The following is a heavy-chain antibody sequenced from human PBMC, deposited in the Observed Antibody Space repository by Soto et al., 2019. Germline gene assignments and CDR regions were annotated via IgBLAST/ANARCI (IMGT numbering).Heavy chain of an antibody. CDR2: IYYSGST. V-gene: IGHV4-31*03. CDR3: ARAWGLYLDY. D-gene: IGHD3-16*01. CDR1: GGSISSGGYY. Sequence: ASETLSLTCTVSGGSISSGGYYWSWIRQHPGKGLEWIGYIYYSGSTYYNPSLKSRVIISVDTSKNQFSLKLSSVTAADTAVYYCARAWGLYLDYWGQGTLVTVSS. J-gene: IGHJ4*02.